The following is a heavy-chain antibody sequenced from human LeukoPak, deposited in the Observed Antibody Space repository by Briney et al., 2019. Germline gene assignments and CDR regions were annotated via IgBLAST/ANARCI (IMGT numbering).Heavy chain of an antibody. CDR2: IKSDGSST. V-gene: IGHV3-74*01. CDR3: SRDSLSSCGGDCYSGLDV. CDR1: GCTFSNYW. Sequence: GGSLRLSCAASGCTFSNYWMHWVRQAPGEALMWVSRIKSDGSSTTYADSVKGRFTISRDNAKNTLYLQMNSLRAEDTAVYYCSRDSLSSCGGDCYSGLDVWGQGTMVTVSS. J-gene: IGHJ6*02. D-gene: IGHD2-21*02.